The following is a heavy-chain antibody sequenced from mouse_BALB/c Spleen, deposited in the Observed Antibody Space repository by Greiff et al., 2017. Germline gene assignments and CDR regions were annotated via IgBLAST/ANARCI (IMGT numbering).Heavy chain of an antibody. CDR1: GFNIKDTY. J-gene: IGHJ3*01. Sequence: VQLQQSGAELVKPGASVKLSCTASGFNIKDTYMHWVKQRPEQGLEWIGRIDPANGNTKYDPKFPGKATITADTSSNTAYLQLSSLTSEDTAVYYGARGGNYEGCAYWGQGTLVTVSA. CDR3: ARGGNYEGCAY. V-gene: IGHV14-3*02. D-gene: IGHD2-1*01. CDR2: IDPANGNT.